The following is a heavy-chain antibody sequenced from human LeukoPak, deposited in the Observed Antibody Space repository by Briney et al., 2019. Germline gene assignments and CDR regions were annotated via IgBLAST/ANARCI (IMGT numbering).Heavy chain of an antibody. D-gene: IGHD4-11*01. CDR3: ENLRGRTTVTAVAGPNWFDP. CDR2: ISGCGCST. CDR1: GFTFSSYA. Sequence: GGSLRLSCAASGFTFSSYAMSWVRQAPGKGLEWVSAISGCGCSTYYADSVKGRFTISRDNSKNTLYLQMNSLRAEDTAVYYCENLRGRTTVTAVAGPNWFDPWGQGTLVTVSS. V-gene: IGHV3-23*01. J-gene: IGHJ5*02.